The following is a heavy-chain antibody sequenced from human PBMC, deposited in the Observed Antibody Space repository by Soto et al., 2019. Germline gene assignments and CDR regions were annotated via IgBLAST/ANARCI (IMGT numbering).Heavy chain of an antibody. Sequence: QVQLVESGGGVVQPGRSLRLSCAASGFTFSDYGMHWVRQTPGRGLEWVAVIWHDGNEKYYADSAKGRFTVSRDNSKNTLYLQMNSLRAEATALYYCAREFGQYGNYRFDPWGQGTLVAVSS. J-gene: IGHJ5*02. V-gene: IGHV3-33*01. D-gene: IGHD3-16*01. CDR2: IWHDGNEK. CDR3: AREFGQYGNYRFDP. CDR1: GFTFSDYG.